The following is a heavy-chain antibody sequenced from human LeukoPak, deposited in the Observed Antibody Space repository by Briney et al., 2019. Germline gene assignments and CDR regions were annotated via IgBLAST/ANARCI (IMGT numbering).Heavy chain of an antibody. Sequence: GESLQISCKGSGYSFTTDWIGWVRQRPGRGLEWMGIIYPGDSDTRYSPSFQGQVTISADKSISTAYLQWSSLKASDTAMYYCARGRDGYNYYFDYWGQGTLVTVSS. D-gene: IGHD5-24*01. CDR1: GYSFTTDW. CDR2: IYPGDSDT. J-gene: IGHJ4*02. V-gene: IGHV5-51*01. CDR3: ARGRDGYNYYFDY.